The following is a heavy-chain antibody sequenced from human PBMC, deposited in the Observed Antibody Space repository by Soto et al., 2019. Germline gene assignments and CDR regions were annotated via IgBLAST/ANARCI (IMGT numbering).Heavy chain of an antibody. CDR1: GGSITNSNW. J-gene: IGHJ4*02. D-gene: IGHD1-26*01. V-gene: IGHV4-4*02. CDR3: ARGPPIVGNTTPLDS. Sequence: SETLSLTCTVSGGSITNSNWWSWVRLPPAKGLEWIGDIYHAGSTKYNPSLERRVTISVDTSNNQFALTLTSATAADTAVYFCARGPPIVGNTTPLDSWGQGTLVTVSS. CDR2: IYHAGST.